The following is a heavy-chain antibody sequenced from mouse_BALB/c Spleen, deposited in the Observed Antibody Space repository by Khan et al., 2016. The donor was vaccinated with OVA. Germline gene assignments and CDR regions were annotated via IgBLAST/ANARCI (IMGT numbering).Heavy chain of an antibody. V-gene: IGHV14-1*02. CDR2: IDPENGDS. CDR3: VRLGYGNYWFAF. CDR1: GFNIQDYY. J-gene: IGHJ3*01. D-gene: IGHD2-1*01. Sequence: VQLQQSGAELVRPGALVKLSCKASGFNIQDYYMHWVRQRPEQGLEWIGWIDPENGDSIYDPKFQDKAHITADTSFNTAYLQLSSLTSEDTAVYYCVRLGYGNYWFAFWGQGTLVTVSA.